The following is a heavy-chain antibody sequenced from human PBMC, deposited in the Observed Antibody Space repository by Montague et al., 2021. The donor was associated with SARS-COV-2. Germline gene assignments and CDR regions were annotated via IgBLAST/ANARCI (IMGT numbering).Heavy chain of an antibody. J-gene: IGHJ4*02. V-gene: IGHV3-7*03. D-gene: IGHD3-10*01. CDR3: ARCPRGSGTWWFDY. CDR2: IYQDETAK. CDR1: GFTFGDYQ. Sequence: SLRLSCAASGFTFGDYQMTWVRQAPGKGLEWVANIYQDETAKTYVDSVKGRFTISRDNAKNTLILQMNSLTDEDTAVYYCARCPRGSGTWWFDYWGQGTLVTVSS.